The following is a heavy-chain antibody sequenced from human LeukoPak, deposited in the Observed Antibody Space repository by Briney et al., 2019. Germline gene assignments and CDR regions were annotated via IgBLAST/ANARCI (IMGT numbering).Heavy chain of an antibody. V-gene: IGHV4-30-2*01. D-gene: IGHD4-11*01. CDR2: IYHSGST. CDR1: GGSISSGGYS. Sequence: SQTLSLTCAVSGGSISSGGYSWSWIRQPPGKGLEWIGYIYHSGSTYYNPSLKSRVTISVDRSKNQFSLKLSSVTAADTAVYYCARKDYSQYYGMDVWGQGTTVTVSS. J-gene: IGHJ6*02. CDR3: ARKDYSQYYGMDV.